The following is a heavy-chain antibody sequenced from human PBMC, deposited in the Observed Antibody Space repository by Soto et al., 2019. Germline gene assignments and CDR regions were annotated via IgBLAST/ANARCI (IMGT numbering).Heavy chain of an antibody. CDR2: INPSGGST. CDR1: GYTFTIYY. Sequence: ASVKVSCKASGYTFTIYYMHWVRQAPGQGLEWMGIINPSGGSTSYAQKFQGRVTMTRDTSTSTVYMELSSLRSEDTAVYYCAPSTVTTLGLNYWGQGTLVTVSS. CDR3: APSTVTTLGLNY. D-gene: IGHD4-17*01. V-gene: IGHV1-46*03. J-gene: IGHJ4*02.